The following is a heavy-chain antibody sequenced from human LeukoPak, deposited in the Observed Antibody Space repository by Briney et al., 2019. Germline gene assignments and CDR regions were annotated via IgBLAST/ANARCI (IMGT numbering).Heavy chain of an antibody. D-gene: IGHD5-24*01. CDR2: IYYSGST. V-gene: IGHV4-61*05. CDR3: ARTAMGTFDY. Sequence: PSETLSLTCAVSGASISGSGYYLGWIRQPPGKGLEWIGYIYYSGSTNYNPSLKSRVTISVDTSKNQFSLKLSSVTAADTAVYYCARTAMGTFDYWGQGTLVTVSS. J-gene: IGHJ4*02. CDR1: GASISGSGYY.